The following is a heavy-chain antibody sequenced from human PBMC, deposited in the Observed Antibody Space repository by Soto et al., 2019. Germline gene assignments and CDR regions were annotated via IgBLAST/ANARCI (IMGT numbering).Heavy chain of an antibody. J-gene: IGHJ5*02. CDR1: GGTFSSYA. Sequence: SVKVSCKASGGTFSSYAISWVRQAPGQGLEWMVGIIPIFGTANYAQKFQGRVTITADESTSTAYMELSSLRSEDTAVYYCARMSQEEAVAAFVVPWFDPWGQGTLVTVSS. D-gene: IGHD2-15*01. CDR3: ARMSQEEAVAAFVVPWFDP. V-gene: IGHV1-69*13. CDR2: IIPIFGTA.